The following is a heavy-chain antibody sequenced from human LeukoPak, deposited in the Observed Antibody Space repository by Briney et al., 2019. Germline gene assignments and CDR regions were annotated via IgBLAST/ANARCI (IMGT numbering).Heavy chain of an antibody. Sequence: ASVKVSCKASGYTFTSYYMHWVRQAPGQGLEWMGWTNTNTGNPTYAQGFTGRFVFSLDTSVSTAYLEISSLKAEDTAVYYCATDYGSGKYYFDYWGQGTLVTVSS. V-gene: IGHV7-4-1*02. CDR3: ATDYGSGKYYFDY. CDR1: GYTFTSYY. CDR2: TNTNTGNP. J-gene: IGHJ4*02. D-gene: IGHD3-10*01.